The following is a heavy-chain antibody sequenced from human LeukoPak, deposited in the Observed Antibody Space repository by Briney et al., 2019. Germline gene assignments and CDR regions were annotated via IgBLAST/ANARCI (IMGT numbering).Heavy chain of an antibody. CDR1: GGSISSSSYY. V-gene: IGHV4-39*07. Sequence: SETLSLTCTVSGGSISSSSYYWGWIRQPPGKGLEWIGSIYYSGSTYYNPSLKSRVTISVDTSKNQFSLKLSSVTAADTAVYYCAREAPQGYFDYWGQGTLVTVSS. J-gene: IGHJ4*02. CDR3: AREAPQGYFDY. CDR2: IYYSGST.